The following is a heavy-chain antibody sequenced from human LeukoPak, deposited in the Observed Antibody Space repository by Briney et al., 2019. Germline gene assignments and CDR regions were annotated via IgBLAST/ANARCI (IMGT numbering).Heavy chain of an antibody. J-gene: IGHJ2*01. CDR3: ATEAIVVVTARDYWYFDL. V-gene: IGHV1-69*04. D-gene: IGHD2-21*02. CDR2: IIPILGIP. Sequence: SSVNVSCKASGGTFSIYAISWVRQAPGQGLEWMGRIIPILGIPNYAQKFHGRVTITADKSTTTAYMELSSLRSEDTAVYYCATEAIVVVTARDYWYFDLWGRGTLVTVSS. CDR1: GGTFSIYA.